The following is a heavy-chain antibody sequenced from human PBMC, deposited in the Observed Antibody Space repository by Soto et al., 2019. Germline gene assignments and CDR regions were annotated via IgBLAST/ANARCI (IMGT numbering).Heavy chain of an antibody. D-gene: IGHD6-6*01. Sequence: EVQLLESGGGLVQPGGSLRLSCAASGFTFSSYAMSWVRQAPGKGLEWVSAISGSGGSTYYADSVKGRFTISRDNSKNTLYLQMSSLGAEDTAVYYCAKDRGRIAARLSDYWGQGTLVTVSS. CDR3: AKDRGRIAARLSDY. J-gene: IGHJ4*02. CDR1: GFTFSSYA. CDR2: ISGSGGST. V-gene: IGHV3-23*01.